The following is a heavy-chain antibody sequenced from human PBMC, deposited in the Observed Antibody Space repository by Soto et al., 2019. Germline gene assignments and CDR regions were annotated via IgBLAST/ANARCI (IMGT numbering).Heavy chain of an antibody. CDR3: ASRERVDAFDI. D-gene: IGHD1-26*01. CDR1: GGSFSSNA. V-gene: IGHV1-69*01. CDR2: IIPILGSA. J-gene: IGHJ3*02. Sequence: QVQLVQSGAEVKKPGSSVKVSCKASGGSFSSNAISWVRQAPGQGLEWMGGIIPILGSANYAQKFQDRLTITADGSMTTTYMELNSLRSEDAAVYYCASRERVDAFDIWGQGTLVTVSS.